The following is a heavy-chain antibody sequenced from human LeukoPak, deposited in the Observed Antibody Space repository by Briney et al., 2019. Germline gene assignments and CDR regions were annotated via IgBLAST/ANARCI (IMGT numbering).Heavy chain of an antibody. J-gene: IGHJ3*02. CDR1: GGTFSSYA. D-gene: IGHD1-26*01. CDR3: ARDRPRLGATTAFDI. V-gene: IGHV1-69*13. Sequence: ASVKVSCTASGGTFSSYAISWVRQAPGQGLEWMGGIIPIFGTANYAQKFQGRVTITADESTSTAYMELSSLRSEDTAVYYCARDRPRLGATTAFDIWGQGTMVTVSS. CDR2: IIPIFGTA.